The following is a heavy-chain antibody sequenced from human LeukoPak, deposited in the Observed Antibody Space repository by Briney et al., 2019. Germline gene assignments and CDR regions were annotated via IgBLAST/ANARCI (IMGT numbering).Heavy chain of an antibody. V-gene: IGHV1-2*02. D-gene: IGHD2-2*01. J-gene: IGHJ4*02. CDR1: GYTFTGYY. Sequence: ASVKVSCKASGYTFTGYYMHWVRQAPGQGLGWMRWINPNNGGTNYAQKFQGRVTMTRDTSISTAYMELSRLTSDDTAVYYCARGRGTTSSNFDYWGQGTLVTVSS. CDR3: ARGRGTTSSNFDY. CDR2: INPNNGGT.